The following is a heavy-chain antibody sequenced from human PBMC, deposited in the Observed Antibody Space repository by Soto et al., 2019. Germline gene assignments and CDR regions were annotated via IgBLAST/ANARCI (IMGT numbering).Heavy chain of an antibody. Sequence: PSETLTLTCAVFGLCISNSDMWSRVRQPPGKGLEWIGEFYHSGSTNYNPSLKSRVTISVDKSKNQFSLKLSSVTAADTAVYYCARADWGIAVAGGGFDYWGQG. D-gene: IGHD6-19*01. V-gene: IGHV4-4*02. CDR1: GLCISNSDM. J-gene: IGHJ4*02. CDR3: ARADWGIAVAGGGFDY. CDR2: FYHSGST.